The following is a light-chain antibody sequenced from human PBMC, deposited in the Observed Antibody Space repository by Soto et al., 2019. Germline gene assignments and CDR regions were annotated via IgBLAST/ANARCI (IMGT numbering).Light chain of an antibody. V-gene: IGKV3-11*01. CDR3: QQGGT. J-gene: IGKJ5*01. Sequence: EIVLTQSPATLSLSPGERATLSCRASQSVRSYLGWYQQRPGQAPRLLIYDASNRATGIPARFSGSGSGTDFTLTISSLEPEEFAVYYCQQGGTFGQGTRLEIK. CDR1: QSVRSY. CDR2: DAS.